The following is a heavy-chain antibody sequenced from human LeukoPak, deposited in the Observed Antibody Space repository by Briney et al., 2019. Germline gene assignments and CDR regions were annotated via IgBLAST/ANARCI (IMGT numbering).Heavy chain of an antibody. Sequence: TSGTLSLTCTVSGGSISSYYWSWIRQPAGKGLEWIGRIYTSGSTNYNPSLKSRVTMSVDTSKNQFSLKLSSVTAADTAVYYCASGSSIAAPADAFDIWGQGTMVTVSS. D-gene: IGHD6-6*01. J-gene: IGHJ3*02. CDR3: ASGSSIAAPADAFDI. V-gene: IGHV4-4*07. CDR2: IYTSGST. CDR1: GGSISSYY.